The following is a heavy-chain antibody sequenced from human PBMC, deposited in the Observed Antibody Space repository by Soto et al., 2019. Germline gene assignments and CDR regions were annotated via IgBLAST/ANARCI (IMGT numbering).Heavy chain of an antibody. Sequence: QVQLQQWGAGLLKPSETLSLTCAVYGGSFSGYYWCWIRQPPGKGLEWIGEIDHSGSTNYNPPLRSRVTISVDTSKSQFSLKLSSVTAADTAVYYCARGPYGSGIRSPYYYYYMGVGGNGTTVTVSS. CDR3: ARGPYGSGIRSPYYYYYMGV. V-gene: IGHV4-34*01. D-gene: IGHD3-10*01. J-gene: IGHJ6*03. CDR1: GGSFSGYY. CDR2: IDHSGST.